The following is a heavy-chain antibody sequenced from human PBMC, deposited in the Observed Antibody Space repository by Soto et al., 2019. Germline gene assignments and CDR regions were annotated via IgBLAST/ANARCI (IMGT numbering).Heavy chain of an antibody. V-gene: IGHV3-53*04. J-gene: IGHJ4*02. CDR1: GFSVSNNY. D-gene: IGHD4-17*01. Sequence: LRLSCVVSGFSVSNNYMSWVRQAPGMRLDWVSVIYADGTTYYVDSVKGRFTISRHNSRNTLYLQMDSLRTEDTAVYYCARGGGPFINSVTNPFDYWGQGTLVTVSS. CDR3: ARGGGPFINSVTNPFDY. CDR2: IYADGTT.